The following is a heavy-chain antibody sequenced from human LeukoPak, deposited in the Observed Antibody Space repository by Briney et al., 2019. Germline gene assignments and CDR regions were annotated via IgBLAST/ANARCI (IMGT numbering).Heavy chain of an antibody. J-gene: IGHJ4*02. CDR1: GYTLTGYY. V-gene: IGHV1-2*02. D-gene: IGHD6-13*01. Sequence: GASVWVSPKASGYTLTGYYLHWVRQAPGPGVGWMGWINPNSGGTKYAQKLQGRVTMTRDTSIRTAYMGLSRLRADDTAVYYCARDGGVAAVFFDYWGQGTLVTVSS. CDR3: ARDGGVAAVFFDY. CDR2: INPNSGGT.